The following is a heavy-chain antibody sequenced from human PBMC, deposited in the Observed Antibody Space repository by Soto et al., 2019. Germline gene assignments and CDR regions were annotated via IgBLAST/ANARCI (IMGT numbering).Heavy chain of an antibody. CDR3: ARESLDRDDAFDI. D-gene: IGHD1-1*01. CDR1: GYTFTGYY. CDR2: INPKTGGT. J-gene: IGHJ3*02. Sequence: ASVKVSCKASGYTFTGYYMHWVRQAPGHGLEWTGWINPKTGGTNYAQKFQGRVTMTRDTSISTAYMDLSRLRSDDTAVYYCARESLDRDDAFDIWGQGTMVTVSS. V-gene: IGHV1-2*02.